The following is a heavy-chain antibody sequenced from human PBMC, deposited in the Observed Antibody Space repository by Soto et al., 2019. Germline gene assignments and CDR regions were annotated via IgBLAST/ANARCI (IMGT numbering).Heavy chain of an antibody. Sequence: ASVKVSCKASGYTFTGYYMHWVRQAPGQGLEWMGWINPNSGGTNYAQKFQGWVTMTRDTSISPAYMELSRLRSDDTAVYYCARDIVVVPAAMEGYYGMDVWGQGTTVTVSS. CDR2: INPNSGGT. CDR1: GYTFTGYY. V-gene: IGHV1-2*04. J-gene: IGHJ6*02. D-gene: IGHD2-2*01. CDR3: ARDIVVVPAAMEGYYGMDV.